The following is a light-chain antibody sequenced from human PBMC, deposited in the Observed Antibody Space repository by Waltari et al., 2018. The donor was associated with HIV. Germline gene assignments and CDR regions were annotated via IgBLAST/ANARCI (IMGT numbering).Light chain of an antibody. J-gene: IGKJ2*01. CDR1: QKISTY. CDR3: QQSYTTPLT. CDR2: SAS. Sequence: DIQMTQSPSSLPASVGDRVNVTFRASQKISTYLNWYQHRPGLAPKLLIYSASSVHTGVPPRFSGSGYGTDFTLSISSRRREDFATYYCQQSYTTPLTFGQGTRLEI. V-gene: IGKV1-39*01.